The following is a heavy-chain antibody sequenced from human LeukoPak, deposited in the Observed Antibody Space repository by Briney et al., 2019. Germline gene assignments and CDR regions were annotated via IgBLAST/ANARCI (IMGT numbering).Heavy chain of an antibody. CDR1: GYTFTSYD. D-gene: IGHD6-19*01. CDR2: MNPNSGNT. CDR3: ARTDSSGWYGDY. V-gene: IGHV1-8*01. J-gene: IGHJ4*02. Sequence: ASVKVSCKASGYTFTSYDINWVRQATGQGLEWMGWMNPNSGNTGYAQKFQGRVTMTRNTSISTAYMELSSLRSEDTAVYYCARTDSSGWYGDYWGQGTLVTVSS.